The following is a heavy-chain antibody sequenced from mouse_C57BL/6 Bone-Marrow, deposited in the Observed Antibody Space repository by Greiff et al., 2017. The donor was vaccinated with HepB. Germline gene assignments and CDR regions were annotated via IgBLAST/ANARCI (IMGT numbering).Heavy chain of an antibody. J-gene: IGHJ3*01. CDR2: ISDGGSYT. Sequence: EVKLVESGGGLVKPGGSLKLSCAASGFTFSSYAMSWVRQTPEKRLEWVATISDGGSYTYYPDNVKGRFTISRDNAKNNLYLQMSHLKSEDTAMYYCARVLAWFAYWGQGTLVTVSA. CDR1: GFTFSSYA. CDR3: ARVLAWFAY. V-gene: IGHV5-4*03.